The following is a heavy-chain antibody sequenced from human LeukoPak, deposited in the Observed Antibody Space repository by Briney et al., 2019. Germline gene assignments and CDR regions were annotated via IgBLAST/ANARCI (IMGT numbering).Heavy chain of an antibody. CDR1: GFTFSSYA. CDR2: ISYDGSNK. Sequence: GGSLRLSCAASGFTFSSYAMHWVRQAPGKGLEWVAVISYDGSNKYYADSVKGRFTISRDNSKNTLYLQMNSLRAEDTAVYYCAREQQLERAFDIWGQGTMVTVSS. D-gene: IGHD6-13*01. J-gene: IGHJ3*02. V-gene: IGHV3-30-3*01. CDR3: AREQQLERAFDI.